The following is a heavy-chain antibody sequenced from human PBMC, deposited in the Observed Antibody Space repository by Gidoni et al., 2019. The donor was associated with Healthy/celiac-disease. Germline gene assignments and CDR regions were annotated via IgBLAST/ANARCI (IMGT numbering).Heavy chain of an antibody. CDR1: GVTFSSYA. CDR3: AKGGVRGVYDY. Sequence: EVQLLESGGGLVQPGGSLRLSCAASGVTFSSYAMSWVRQAPGKGLEWVSAISGSGGSTYYADSVKGRFTISRDNSKTTLYLQMNSLRAGDTAVYYCAKGGVRGVYDYWGQGTLVTVSS. CDR2: ISGSGGST. J-gene: IGHJ4*02. V-gene: IGHV3-23*01. D-gene: IGHD3-10*01.